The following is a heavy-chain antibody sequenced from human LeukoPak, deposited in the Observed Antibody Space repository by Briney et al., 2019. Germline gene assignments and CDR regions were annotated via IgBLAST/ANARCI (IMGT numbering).Heavy chain of an antibody. CDR3: ARDLAFGEMVTNRGAFDI. Sequence: ASVKVSCKASGYTFTDYYMHWVRQAPGQGLEWKGLINPNSGGTNYAQKFQGRVTMTRDTSISTAYMELSRLRSDDTAVYYCARDLAFGEMVTNRGAFDIWGQGTMITVSS. CDR1: GYTFTDYY. D-gene: IGHD5-24*01. J-gene: IGHJ3*02. CDR2: INPNSGGT. V-gene: IGHV1-2*02.